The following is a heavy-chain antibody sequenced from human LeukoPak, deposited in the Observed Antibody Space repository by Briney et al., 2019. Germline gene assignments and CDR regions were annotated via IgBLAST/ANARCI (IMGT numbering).Heavy chain of an antibody. J-gene: IGHJ3*02. D-gene: IGHD3-16*01. CDR2: ISAYNGNT. CDR1: GYTFTSYG. V-gene: IGHV1-18*01. CDR3: VRSGEFYGCTRHKGAFDI. Sequence: ASVKVSCKASGYTFTSYGISWVRQAPGQGLEWMGWISAYNGNTNFAQKLQGRITMTTDTSTSTAYMELRSLRSDDTAVYYCVRSGEFYGCTRHKGAFDIWGQGTVVTVSS.